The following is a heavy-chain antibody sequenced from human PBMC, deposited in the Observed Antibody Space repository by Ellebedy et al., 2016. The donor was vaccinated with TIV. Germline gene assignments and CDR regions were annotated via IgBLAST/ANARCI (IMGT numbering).Heavy chain of an antibody. J-gene: IGHJ6*02. CDR2: ISGSGGST. Sequence: PGGSLRLSCAASGFTFSSYAMSWVRQAPGKGLEWVSAISGSGGSTYYADSVKGRFTISRDNSKNTLYLQMNSLRAEDTAVYYCASFPAYGDSYYYYGMDVWGQGTTVTVSS. CDR1: GFTFSSYA. CDR3: ASFPAYGDSYYYYGMDV. D-gene: IGHD4-17*01. V-gene: IGHV3-23*01.